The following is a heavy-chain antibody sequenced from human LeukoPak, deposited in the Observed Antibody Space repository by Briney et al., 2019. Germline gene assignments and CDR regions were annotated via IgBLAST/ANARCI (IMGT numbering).Heavy chain of an antibody. V-gene: IGHV1-18*01. J-gene: IGHJ4*02. CDR3: ARDYYDSSGYYGFDY. CDR2: ISAYNGNT. CDR1: GYTFTSYD. Sequence: GASVKVSCKASGYTFTSYDISWVRQAPGQGLEWMGWISAYNGNTNYAQELQGRVTMTTDTSTSTAYMELRSLRSDDTAVYYCARDYYDSSGYYGFDYWGQGTLVTVSS. D-gene: IGHD3-22*01.